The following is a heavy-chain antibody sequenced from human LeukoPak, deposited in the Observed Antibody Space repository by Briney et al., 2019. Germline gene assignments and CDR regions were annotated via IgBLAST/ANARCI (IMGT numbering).Heavy chain of an antibody. V-gene: IGHV1-2*02. CDR1: GYTFTGYY. D-gene: IGHD3-10*01. CDR2: INPNSGGT. CDR3: AHLWFGELLHDY. Sequence: PSVKVSCKASGYTFTGYYMHWVRQAPGQGLEWMGWINPNSGGTNYAQKFQGRVTMTRDTSISTAYMELSRLRSDDTAVYYCAHLWFGELLHDYWGQGTLVTVSS. J-gene: IGHJ4*02.